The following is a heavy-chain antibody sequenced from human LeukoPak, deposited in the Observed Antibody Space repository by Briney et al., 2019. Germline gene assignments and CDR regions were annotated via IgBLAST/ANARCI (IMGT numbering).Heavy chain of an antibody. J-gene: IGHJ4*02. Sequence: SGGSLRLSCAASGFTFSTYWMDWVRQGPGKGLVWVSHINSDGSSTDYADSVKGRFTISRDNAENTLYSQMNSLRAEDAAVYYCVRQHGYWGRGTLVTVPS. V-gene: IGHV3-74*01. CDR2: INSDGSST. CDR1: GFTFSTYW. CDR3: VRQHGY.